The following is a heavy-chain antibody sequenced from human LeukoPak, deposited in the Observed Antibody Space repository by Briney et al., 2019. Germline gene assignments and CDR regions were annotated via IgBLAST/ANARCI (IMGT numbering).Heavy chain of an antibody. D-gene: IGHD3-10*01. CDR2: IREDGSNK. CDR1: GFTFSSYG. J-gene: IGHJ6*02. Sequence: GGSLRLSCAASGFTFSSYGMYWVRQAPGKGLGCVAFIREDGSNKYYAESGKGRFTIYRDNSKNTLYLQMNSLRAENTTVYYCAKVGSKYDGSYYYGMDVWGQGTTVTVSS. V-gene: IGHV3-30*02. CDR3: AKVGSKYDGSYYYGMDV.